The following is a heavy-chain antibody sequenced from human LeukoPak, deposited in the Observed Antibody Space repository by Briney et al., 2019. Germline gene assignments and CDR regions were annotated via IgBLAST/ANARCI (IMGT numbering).Heavy chain of an antibody. V-gene: IGHV3-30*18. CDR1: GFSVSSTY. CDR2: ISFHETTQ. D-gene: IGHD6-13*01. J-gene: IGHJ4*02. CDR3: AKKGLERSSDSWYDY. Sequence: GGSLRLSCAASGFSVSSTYMTWVRQAPGKGLEWVAVISFHETTQFYLDSVKGRFTISRDNSKNTLYLQMNSLRAEDTAVYYCAKKGLERSSDSWYDYWGQGTLVTVSS.